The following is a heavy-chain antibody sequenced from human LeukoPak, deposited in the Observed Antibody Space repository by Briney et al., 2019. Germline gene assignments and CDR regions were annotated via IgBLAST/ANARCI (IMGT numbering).Heavy chain of an antibody. V-gene: IGHV4-34*01. CDR3: ARRGRYYGSGSPDAFDI. CDR1: GGSFSGYY. CDR2: INHSGST. Sequence: SETLSLTCAVYGGSFSGYYWSWIRQPPGKGLEWIGEINHSGSTNYNPSLKSRVTISVDTSKNQFSLKLSSVTAADTAVYYCARRGRYYGSGSPDAFDIWGQGTMVTVSS. J-gene: IGHJ3*02. D-gene: IGHD3-10*01.